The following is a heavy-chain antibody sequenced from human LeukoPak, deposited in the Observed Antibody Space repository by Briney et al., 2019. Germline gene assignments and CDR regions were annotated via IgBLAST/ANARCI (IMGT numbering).Heavy chain of an antibody. D-gene: IGHD5-18*01. V-gene: IGHV4-38-2*01. CDR2: IYHSGST. CDR3: ARGRIQLWMGIDY. CDR1: GFSISSAYF. J-gene: IGHJ4*02. Sequence: SETLSLTCAVSGFSISSAYFWGWIRQPPGKGLEWIGTIYHSGSTYYNPSLKSRVTISIDTSNNHFSLNLSSVTAADTAVYYCARGRIQLWMGIDYWGQGTLVTVSS.